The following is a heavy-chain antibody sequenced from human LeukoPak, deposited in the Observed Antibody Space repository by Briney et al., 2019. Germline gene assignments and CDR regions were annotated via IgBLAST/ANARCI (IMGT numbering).Heavy chain of an antibody. V-gene: IGHV1-69*05. CDR2: IIPIFGTA. CDR1: GGTFSSYA. CDR3: ARASGYCTNGVCYRGYYYYMDV. D-gene: IGHD2-8*01. J-gene: IGHJ6*03. Sequence: SVKVSCKASGGTFSSYAISWVRQAPGQGLEWMGRIIPIFGTANFAQKFQGRVTITTDESTSTAYMELSSLRSEDTAVYYCARASGYCTNGVCYRGYYYYMDVWGKGTTVTVSS.